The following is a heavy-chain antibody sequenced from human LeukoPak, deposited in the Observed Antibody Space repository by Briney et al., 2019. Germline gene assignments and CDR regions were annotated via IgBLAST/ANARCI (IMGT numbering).Heavy chain of an antibody. J-gene: IGHJ6*03. D-gene: IGHD5-18*01. CDR1: GFTFSSLG. V-gene: IGHV3-23*01. CDR3: AKEGGYRYLPPYYYYMDV. CDR2: ICGSGGST. Sequence: GGPLRLSCAASGFTFSSLGMSWVRQAPGKGREWVSAICGSGGSTYSADSVKGRFTISRDNSKNTLYLQMNSLRAEDTAVYYCAKEGGYRYLPPYYYYMDVWGKGATVTVSS.